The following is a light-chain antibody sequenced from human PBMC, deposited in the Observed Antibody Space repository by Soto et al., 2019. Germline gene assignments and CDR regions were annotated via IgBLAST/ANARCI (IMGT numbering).Light chain of an antibody. V-gene: IGLV2-14*03. J-gene: IGLJ2*01. CDR2: EVA. Sequence: QSVLTQPASVSGSPGQSITISCTGTNSDVGAYPYVSWYQQHPGNAPKLLIYEVADRPSGVSDRFSGSKSGNTASLTISARQAEDEAVYYCSSYATSGTNVIFGGGTKLTVL. CDR1: NSDVGAYPY. CDR3: SSYATSGTNVI.